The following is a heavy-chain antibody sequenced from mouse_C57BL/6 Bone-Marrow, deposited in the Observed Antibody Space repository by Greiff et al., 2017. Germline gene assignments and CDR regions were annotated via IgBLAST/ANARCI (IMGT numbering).Heavy chain of an antibody. CDR3: ARGWLLLFDH. CDR1: GYSITRGYY. V-gene: IGHV3-6*01. D-gene: IGHD2-3*01. CDR2: ISYDGSN. Sequence: EVKVEESGPGLVKPSQSLSLTCSVTGYSITRGYYWNWIRQFPGNKLEWMGYISYDGSNNYNPSLKNRISITRDTSTNQFFLKLNSVTTEDTASYYCARGWLLLFDHWAQVTTLTVSS. J-gene: IGHJ2*01.